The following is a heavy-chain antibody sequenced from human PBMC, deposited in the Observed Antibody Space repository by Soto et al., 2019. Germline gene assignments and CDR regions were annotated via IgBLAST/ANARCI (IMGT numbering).Heavy chain of an antibody. V-gene: IGHV4-30-4*01. CDR3: ARARGARYFDY. J-gene: IGHJ4*02. CDR1: GGSISSGDYY. CDR2: IYYSGST. Sequence: SETLSLTCTVSGGSISSGDYYWSWIRQPPGKGLEWIGYIYYSGSTYYNPSLKSRVTISVDTSKNQFSLKLSSVTAADTAVYYCARARGARYFDYWAPGTLVTVSS. D-gene: IGHD2-15*01.